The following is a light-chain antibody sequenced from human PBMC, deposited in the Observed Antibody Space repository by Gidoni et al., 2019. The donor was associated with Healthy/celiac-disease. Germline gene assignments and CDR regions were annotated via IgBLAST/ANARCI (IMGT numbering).Light chain of an antibody. CDR3: QQYNNGWT. CDR1: QSVSSN. J-gene: IGKJ1*01. CDR2: GAS. Sequence: ELVMTQSSATLSASPGERAAYSCRASQSVSSNLAWYQQKPGQAPRLLLYGASTRATGIPARFSGSGSGTEFTLTISSLQSEDFAVYYCQQYNNGWTFGQXTKVEIK. V-gene: IGKV3-15*01.